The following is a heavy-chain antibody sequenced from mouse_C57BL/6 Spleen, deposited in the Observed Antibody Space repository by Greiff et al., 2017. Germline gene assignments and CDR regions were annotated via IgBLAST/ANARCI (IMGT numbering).Heavy chain of an antibody. CDR2: ISNGGGST. Sequence: EVQLVESGGGLVQPGGSLKLSCAASGFTFSDYYMYWVRQTPEKRLEWVAYISNGGGSTYYPDTVKGRFTISRDNAKNTLYLQMSRLKSEDTAMYYCARPYDYDDVPFAYWGQGTLVTVSA. V-gene: IGHV5-12*01. D-gene: IGHD2-4*01. J-gene: IGHJ3*01. CDR3: ARPYDYDDVPFAY. CDR1: GFTFSDYY.